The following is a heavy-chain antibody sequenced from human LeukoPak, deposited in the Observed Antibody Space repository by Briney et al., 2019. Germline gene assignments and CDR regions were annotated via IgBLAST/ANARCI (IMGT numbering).Heavy chain of an antibody. J-gene: IGHJ4*02. D-gene: IGHD3-10*01. V-gene: IGHV3-30*18. Sequence: GGSLRLSRAASGFTFSSYGMHWVRQAPGKGLEWVAVISYGGSNKYYADSVKGRFTISRDNSKNTLYLQMNSLRAEDTAVYYCAKDRMVRGALDYWGQGTLVTVSS. CDR1: GFTFSSYG. CDR2: ISYGGSNK. CDR3: AKDRMVRGALDY.